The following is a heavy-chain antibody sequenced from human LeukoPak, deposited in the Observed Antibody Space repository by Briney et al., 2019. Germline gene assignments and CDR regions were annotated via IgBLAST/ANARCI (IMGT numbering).Heavy chain of an antibody. CDR3: AELGITMIGGV. V-gene: IGHV3-21*01. CDR1: GFTFSTYN. CDR2: ITSDSRYM. J-gene: IGHJ6*04. Sequence: PGGSLRLSCAASGFTFSTYNMNWVRQAPGKGLEWVSPITSDSRYMYYADSVRGRFTISRDNAKNSLYLQMNSLRAEDTAVYYCAELGITMIGGVWGKGTTVTISS. D-gene: IGHD3-10*02.